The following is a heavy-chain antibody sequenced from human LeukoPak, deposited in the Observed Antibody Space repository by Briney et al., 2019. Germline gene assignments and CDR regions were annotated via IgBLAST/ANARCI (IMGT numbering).Heavy chain of an antibody. CDR1: GFTFSSYW. CDR3: ARTGGSGKYTYNFDY. D-gene: IGHD3-10*01. CDR2: IKEDGSEK. V-gene: IGHV3-7*05. Sequence: GGSLRLSCAASGFTFSSYWMSWVRQAPGKGREWMANIKEDGSEKNYVDSVKGRFTISRDNAENSLYLHMNSLRAEDTAVYYCARTGGSGKYTYNFDYWGQGILVTVSS. J-gene: IGHJ4*02.